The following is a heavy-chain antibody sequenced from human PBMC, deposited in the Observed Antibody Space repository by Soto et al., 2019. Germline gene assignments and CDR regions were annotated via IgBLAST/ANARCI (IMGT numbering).Heavy chain of an antibody. D-gene: IGHD5-18*01. CDR3: ARGYDTALAPIF. J-gene: IGHJ1*01. Sequence: PSETLSLTCAVYGGSFSSYYWSWVRQTPGKGLEWIGEINHLTTTNYNPSLKSRVIISLDTPKNQFSLKLSSVTAADTAVYYCARGYDTALAPIFWGQGILVTVSS. CDR1: GGSFSSYY. V-gene: IGHV4-34*01. CDR2: INHLTTT.